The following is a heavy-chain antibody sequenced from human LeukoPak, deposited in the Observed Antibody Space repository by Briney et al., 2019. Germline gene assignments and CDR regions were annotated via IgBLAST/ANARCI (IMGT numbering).Heavy chain of an antibody. CDR3: ARIIAARAYYFDY. CDR1: GFTLSSYS. J-gene: IGHJ4*02. CDR2: ISSSSSTI. V-gene: IGHV3-48*04. Sequence: GGSLRLSCAASGFTLSSYSMNWVRQAPGKGLEWVSYISSSSSTIYYADSVKGRFTISRDNAKNSLYLQMNSLRAEDTAVYYCARIIAARAYYFDYWGQGTLVTVSS. D-gene: IGHD6-6*01.